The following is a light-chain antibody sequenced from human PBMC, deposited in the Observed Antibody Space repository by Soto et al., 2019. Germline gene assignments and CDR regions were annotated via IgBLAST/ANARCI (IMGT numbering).Light chain of an antibody. Sequence: QSALTQPASVSGSPGQSITISCTGTSSDVGGYNYVSWYQQHPGKAPKLMIYDVRNRPSGVSNRFSGSKSVNTASLTISGLQAEDEADYYCSSYTTISTYVFGTGTQGHRP. V-gene: IGLV2-14*01. CDR3: SSYTTISTYV. J-gene: IGLJ1*01. CDR1: SSDVGGYNY. CDR2: DVR.